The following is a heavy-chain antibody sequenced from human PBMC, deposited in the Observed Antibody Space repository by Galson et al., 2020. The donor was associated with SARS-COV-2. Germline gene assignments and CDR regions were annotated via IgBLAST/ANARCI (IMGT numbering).Heavy chain of an antibody. CDR3: ARDRVSIAAAY. Sequence: SETLSLTCTVSGGSISSSSYYWGWIRQPPGKGLEWIGSIYYSGSTYYNPSLKSRVTISVDTSKNQFSLKLSSVTAADTAVYYCARDRVSIAAAYWGQGTLVTVSS. CDR2: IYYSGST. CDR1: GGSISSSSYY. D-gene: IGHD6-13*01. J-gene: IGHJ4*02. V-gene: IGHV4-39*07.